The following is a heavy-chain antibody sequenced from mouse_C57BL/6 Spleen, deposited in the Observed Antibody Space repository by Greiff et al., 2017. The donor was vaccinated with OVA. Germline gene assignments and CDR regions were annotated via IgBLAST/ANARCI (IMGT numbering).Heavy chain of an antibody. CDR1: GYAFSSSW. CDR2: SYPGDGDT. Sequence: QVQLQQSGPELVKPGASVKISCKASGYAFSSSWMNWVKQRPGKGLEWIGRSYPGDGDTNYNGKFKGKATLTADKSSSTAYMQLSSLTSEDSAVYFCARWGTDWYFDVWGTGTTVTVSS. D-gene: IGHD3-3*01. V-gene: IGHV1-82*01. J-gene: IGHJ1*03. CDR3: ARWGTDWYFDV.